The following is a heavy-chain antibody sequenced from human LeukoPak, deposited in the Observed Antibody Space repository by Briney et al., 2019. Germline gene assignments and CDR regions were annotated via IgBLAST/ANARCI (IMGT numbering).Heavy chain of an antibody. CDR3: AKGGSTNFYYGDV. D-gene: IGHD2/OR15-2a*01. J-gene: IGHJ6*02. CDR2: IYDSGST. CDR1: GITFGSYW. Sequence: GSLRLSCAASGITFGSYWMTWVRQAPGKGLEWIGDIYDSGSTRYNTSLESRVTISVDTSKNQFSLKLSSVTAADTAVYYCAKGGSTNFYYGDVWGQGTTVTVSS. V-gene: IGHV4-59*01.